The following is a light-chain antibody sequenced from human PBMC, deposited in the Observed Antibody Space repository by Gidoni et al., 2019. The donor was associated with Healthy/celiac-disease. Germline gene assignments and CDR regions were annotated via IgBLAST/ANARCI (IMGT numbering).Light chain of an antibody. Sequence: DIQMTQSPSSLSASVGDRVTITCQASQDISNYLNWYQQTPGKAPKLLIYDASNLETGVPSRFSGSGSGTDFTFTISSLQPEVIATYYCQQYDNLPYTFGQGTKLEIK. CDR1: QDISNY. V-gene: IGKV1-33*01. J-gene: IGKJ2*01. CDR2: DAS. CDR3: QQYDNLPYT.